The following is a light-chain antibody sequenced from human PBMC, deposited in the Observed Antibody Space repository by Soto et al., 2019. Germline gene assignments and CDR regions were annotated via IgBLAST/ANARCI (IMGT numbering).Light chain of an antibody. Sequence: DIVMTQSPDSLAVSLGERATINCKSSQSILYSSNNKNYLAWYQQKPGQPPKLLIYWASTRESGVPDRFSGSGSGTDFTLTISSLQAEDVAVYYCQQYYDPLMYTFGQGTKLEIK. J-gene: IGKJ2*01. V-gene: IGKV4-1*01. CDR2: WAS. CDR3: QQYYDPLMYT. CDR1: QSILYSSNNKNY.